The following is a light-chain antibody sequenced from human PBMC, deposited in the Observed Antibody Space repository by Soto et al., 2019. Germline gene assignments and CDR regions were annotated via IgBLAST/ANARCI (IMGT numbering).Light chain of an antibody. J-gene: IGKJ1*01. V-gene: IGKV3-20*01. Sequence: EIVLTQSPGTLSLSPGERATLSCRASPSVSSSYLAWYQQKPGQAPRVLIYGASSRATGMPDRFSGSWSGADFSLTTSRLEPGDFAVYYCQQYCSSRTFGQGNKVEVK. CDR1: PSVSSSY. CDR2: GAS. CDR3: QQYCSSRT.